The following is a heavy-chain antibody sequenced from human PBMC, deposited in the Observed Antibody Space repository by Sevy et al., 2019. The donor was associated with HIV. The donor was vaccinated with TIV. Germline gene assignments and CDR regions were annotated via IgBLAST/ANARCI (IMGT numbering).Heavy chain of an antibody. CDR2: IGLYNGNA. J-gene: IGHJ4*02. V-gene: IGHV1-18*01. CDR1: GYNFLSDG. D-gene: IGHD3-10*01. CDR3: ARVPTYYYGSATYFDS. Sequence: ASVKVSCKASGYNFLSDGITWVRQAPGQGLEWMAWIGLYNGNANYAQKFRDRVTMTTDTSTNTAYLELRSLRSDDTAVYYCARVPTYYYGSATYFDSWGQGSLVTVSS.